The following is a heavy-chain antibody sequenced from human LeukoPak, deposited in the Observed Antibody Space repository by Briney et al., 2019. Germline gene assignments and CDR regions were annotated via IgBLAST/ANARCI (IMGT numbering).Heavy chain of an antibody. V-gene: IGHV4-30-4*01. J-gene: IGHJ4*02. CDR3: ARVGSGDYDDYVVDY. Sequence: SETLSLTCTVSGGSISSGDYYWSWIRQPPGKGLEWIGYIYYSGSTYYNPSLKSRVTISVDTSKNQFSLKLSSVTAADTAVYYCARVGSGDYDDYVVDYWGQGTLVTVSS. D-gene: IGHD4-17*01. CDR1: GGSISSGDYY. CDR2: IYYSGST.